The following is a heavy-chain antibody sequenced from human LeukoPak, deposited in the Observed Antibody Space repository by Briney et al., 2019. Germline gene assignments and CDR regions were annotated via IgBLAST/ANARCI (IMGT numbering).Heavy chain of an antibody. V-gene: IGHV3-23*01. CDR1: GFTFSSYA. Sequence: GGSLRLSCAASGFTFSSYAMSWVRQAPGKGLEWVSAISGSGGSTYYADSVKGRFTISRDNSKNTLYLQMSSLRAEDTAVYYCAHFCGGGSCYYFDYWGQGTLVTVSS. D-gene: IGHD2-15*01. CDR2: ISGSGGST. J-gene: IGHJ4*02. CDR3: AHFCGGGSCYYFDY.